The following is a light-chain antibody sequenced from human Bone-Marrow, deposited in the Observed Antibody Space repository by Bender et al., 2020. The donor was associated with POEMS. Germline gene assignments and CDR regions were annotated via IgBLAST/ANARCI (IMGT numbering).Light chain of an antibody. CDR2: DVS. J-gene: IGLJ1*01. Sequence: QSALAQPASVSGSPGQSITISCSGSDSDIGTYNRVSWYQRPPGKAPKLIIYDVSTRPSGVSKRFSGSKSGNTASLTISGLQAEDEADYYCSSFTSRHIYVFGPGTKVTVL. V-gene: IGLV2-14*01. CDR1: DSDIGTYNR. CDR3: SSFTSRHIYV.